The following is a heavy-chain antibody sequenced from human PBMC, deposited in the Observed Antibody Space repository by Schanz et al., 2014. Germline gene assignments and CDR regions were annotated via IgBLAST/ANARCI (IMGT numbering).Heavy chain of an antibody. CDR1: GFRFDDYA. CDR3: ASVIMVAGNHRDGRDV. D-gene: IGHD6-19*01. V-gene: IGHV3-9*01. Sequence: EVQLLESGGGLVQPGGSLRISCAASGFRFDDYAMHWVRQAPGKGLEWVSSISWNSGSIDYADSVKGRFVISRDNARSSLYLQMSSLRDGDTAVYYCASVIMVAGNHRDGRDVWGQGTTVIVSS. J-gene: IGHJ6*02. CDR2: ISWNSGSI.